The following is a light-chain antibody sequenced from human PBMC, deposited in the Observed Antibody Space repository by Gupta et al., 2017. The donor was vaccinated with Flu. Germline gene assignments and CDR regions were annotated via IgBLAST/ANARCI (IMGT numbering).Light chain of an antibody. CDR1: SSDIGGYNY. Sequence: QSALTQPASVSGSPAQSITISCTGTSSDIGGYNYVSWLQQHPGNAPKLIIYEVSDRPSGVSYRFSASKSANTASLTTSGLQAEEEADYCCSSHTTRNTSVVFGGGTKLTVL. V-gene: IGLV2-14*01. CDR3: SSHTTRNTSVV. CDR2: EVS. J-gene: IGLJ2*01.